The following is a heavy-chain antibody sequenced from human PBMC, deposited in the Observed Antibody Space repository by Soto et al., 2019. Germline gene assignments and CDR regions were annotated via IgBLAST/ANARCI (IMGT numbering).Heavy chain of an antibody. D-gene: IGHD3-22*01. CDR2: ISYDGSNK. Sequence: PGGSLRLSCAASGFTFSSYAMHWVRQAPGKGLEWVAVISYDGSNKYYADSVKGRFTISRDNSKNTLYLQMNSLRAEDTAVYYCAGLYYYDSSGFAWGQGTLVTVSS. CDR3: AGLYYYDSSGFA. V-gene: IGHV3-30-3*01. CDR1: GFTFSSYA. J-gene: IGHJ5*02.